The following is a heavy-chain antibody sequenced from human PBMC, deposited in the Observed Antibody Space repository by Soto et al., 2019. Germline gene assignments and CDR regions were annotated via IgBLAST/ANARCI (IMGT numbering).Heavy chain of an antibody. J-gene: IGHJ6*02. CDR3: ARGAHHYYGLDV. CDR2: ASYTSRWYN. Sequence: SQTLSRTCAISVDSVSRNSAAWNWIRQSPSRGLEWLGRASYTSRWYNEYAESVKSRISINPDTSKNQFSLQLNSVSPDDTAVNYCARGAHHYYGLDVWGQGTTVTVSS. CDR1: VDSVSRNSAA. V-gene: IGHV6-1*01.